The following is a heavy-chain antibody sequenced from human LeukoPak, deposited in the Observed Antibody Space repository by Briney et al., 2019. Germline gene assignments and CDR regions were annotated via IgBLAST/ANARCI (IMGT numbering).Heavy chain of an antibody. CDR2: IYSGGNT. CDR3: AREVFMGATRFDY. D-gene: IGHD1-26*01. CDR1: GFTVSSNY. Sequence: PGGSLRLSCAASGFTVSSNYMSWVRQAPGKGLEWVSVIYSGGNTFYADSVKGRFTISRDNSKNTLYLQMNSLRADDTAVYYCAREVFMGATRFDYWGQGTLVTASS. V-gene: IGHV3-53*01. J-gene: IGHJ4*02.